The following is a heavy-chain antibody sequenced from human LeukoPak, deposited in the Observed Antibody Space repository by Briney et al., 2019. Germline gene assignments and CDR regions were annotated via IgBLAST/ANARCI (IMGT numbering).Heavy chain of an antibody. CDR2: VNPDGSSI. V-gene: IGHV3-74*01. CDR3: ATAGNYRFDN. J-gene: IGHJ5*02. D-gene: IGHD5-24*01. Sequence: GGSLTLSCAASGFTFSTYWMHWARQTPGKGLAWVSRVNPDGSSINYADSVKGRFTISRDNAKSTLYLQMKSVTAEDTAVYYCATAGNYRFDNWGQGILVTVSS. CDR1: GFTFSTYW.